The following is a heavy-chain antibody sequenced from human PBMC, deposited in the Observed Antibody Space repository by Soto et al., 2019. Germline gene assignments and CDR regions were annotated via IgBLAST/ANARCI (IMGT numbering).Heavy chain of an antibody. CDR1: GGTFSSYA. Sequence: SVKVSCKASGGTFSSYAISWVRQAPGQGLEWMGGIIPIFGTANYAQKFQGRVTITADESTSTAYMELSSLRSEDTAVYYCARGRLGYCSSTSCYTGAYYYYGMDVWGQGTTVTVS. J-gene: IGHJ6*02. D-gene: IGHD2-2*02. CDR2: IIPIFGTA. CDR3: ARGRLGYCSSTSCYTGAYYYYGMDV. V-gene: IGHV1-69*13.